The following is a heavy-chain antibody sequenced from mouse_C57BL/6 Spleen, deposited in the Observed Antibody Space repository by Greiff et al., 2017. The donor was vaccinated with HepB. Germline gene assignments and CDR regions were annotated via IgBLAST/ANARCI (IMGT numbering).Heavy chain of an antibody. CDR2: IDPSDSYT. CDR3: ANYCNYAAY. Sequence: VQLQQPGAELVKPGASVKLSCKASGYTFTSYWMQWVKQRPGQGLEWIGEIDPSDSYTNYNQKFKGKATLTVDTSSSTAYMQLRSLTSEDSAVYYCANYCNYAAYWGQGTLVTVSA. J-gene: IGHJ3*01. V-gene: IGHV1-50*01. D-gene: IGHD2-1*01. CDR1: GYTFTSYW.